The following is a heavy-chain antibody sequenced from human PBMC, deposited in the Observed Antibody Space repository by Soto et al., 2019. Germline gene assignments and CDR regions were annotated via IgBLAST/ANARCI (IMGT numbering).Heavy chain of an antibody. Sequence: GGSLRLSCAASGFTFSSYWMSWVRQAPGKGLEWVANIKQDGSEKYYVDSVKGRFTISRDNAKNSLYLQMNSLRAEDTAVYYCARRGMDGGGSWIQLWSRDWYFDLWGRGTLVTVSS. V-gene: IGHV3-7*01. CDR3: ARRGMDGGGSWIQLWSRDWYFDL. J-gene: IGHJ2*01. D-gene: IGHD5-18*01. CDR2: IKQDGSEK. CDR1: GFTFSSYW.